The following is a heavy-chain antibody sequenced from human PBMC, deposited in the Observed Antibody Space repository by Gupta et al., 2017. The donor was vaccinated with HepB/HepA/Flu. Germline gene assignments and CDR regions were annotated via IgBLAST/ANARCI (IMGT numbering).Heavy chain of an antibody. CDR2: TYYRSKWYN. Sequence: QVQLQQSGPGLVKPSQTLSLSCSISGDSVPSHSSAWNLIRQSPWRGLEWLGRTYYRSKWYNDDAVSVKSRITINPDTSKNQFSLQLNSVTPEDTAVYYCARDRDYYDSSGRYYMDVWGKGTTVTVSS. J-gene: IGHJ6*03. CDR1: GDSVPSHSSA. V-gene: IGHV6-1*01. D-gene: IGHD3-22*01. CDR3: ARDRDYYDSSGRYYMDV.